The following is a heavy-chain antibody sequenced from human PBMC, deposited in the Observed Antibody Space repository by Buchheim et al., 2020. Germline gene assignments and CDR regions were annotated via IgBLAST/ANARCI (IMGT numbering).Heavy chain of an antibody. CDR2: ISHDGSGK. CDR3: ARDLFLGGSMDA. J-gene: IGHJ6*02. Sequence: QVQLVESGGSVVQPGASLRLSCAASGFTFSTYALHWVRQAPGKGLEWVAVISHDGSGKHYTDSVEGRFSISRDNSRGTVYLQMNSLRPEDTAVYYCARDLFLGGSMDACGQGTT. CDR1: GFTFSTYA. D-gene: IGHD3-10*01. V-gene: IGHV3-30*14.